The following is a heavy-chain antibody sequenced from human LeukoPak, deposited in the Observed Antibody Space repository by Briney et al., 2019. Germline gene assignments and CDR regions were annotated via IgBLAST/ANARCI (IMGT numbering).Heavy chain of an antibody. J-gene: IGHJ6*03. D-gene: IGHD5-24*01. Sequence: SETLSLTCTVSGGSISSSSYYWGWLRQPPGKGLEWIGSIYYSGSTYYNPSLKSPVPISVDTSTNQFSLKLSSVTAAATAVYYCARLSSPADNRYYYYYYMDVWGKGTTVTVSS. CDR1: GGSISSSSYY. CDR3: ARLSSPADNRYYYYYYMDV. CDR2: IYYSGST. V-gene: IGHV4-39*07.